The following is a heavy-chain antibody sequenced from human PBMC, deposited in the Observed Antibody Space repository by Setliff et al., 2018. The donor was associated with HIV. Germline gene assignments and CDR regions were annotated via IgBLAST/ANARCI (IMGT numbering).Heavy chain of an antibody. CDR3: ARGPRGYDSSYYFDY. CDR1: GYSISSGYY. Sequence: PSETLSLTCTVSGYSISSGYYWGWLRQPPGKGLEWIGSIHQSGSTYYNPSLTSRVTMTRDTSIITAYMQLDRLGSDDTAVYYCARGPRGYDSSYYFDYWGQGTLVTVS. V-gene: IGHV4-38-2*02. CDR2: IHQSGST. J-gene: IGHJ4*02. D-gene: IGHD3-22*01.